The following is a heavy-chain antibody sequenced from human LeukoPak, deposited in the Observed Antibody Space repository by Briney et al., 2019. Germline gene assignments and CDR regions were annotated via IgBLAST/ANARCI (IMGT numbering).Heavy chain of an antibody. CDR2: ISAYNGIT. CDR1: GYTFTSYG. V-gene: IGHV1-18*01. D-gene: IGHD1-26*01. CDR3: ALRRIVGATTVEY. J-gene: IGHJ4*02. Sequence: GASVKVSCKASGYTFTSYGISWVRQAPGQGLEWMGWISAYNGITNCAQKFQGRVTMTTDTSTSTAYMELRSLRSDDTAVYYCALRRIVGATTVEYWGQGTLVTVSS.